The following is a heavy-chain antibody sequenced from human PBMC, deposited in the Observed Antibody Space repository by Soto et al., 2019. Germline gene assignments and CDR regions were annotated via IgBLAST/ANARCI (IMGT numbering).Heavy chain of an antibody. Sequence: PGGSLRLSCAASGFTFSNAWMSWVRQAPGKGLEWVGRIKSKTDGGTTDYAAPVKGRFTISRDDSKNTLYLQMNSLKTEDTAVYYCTTGGLVVRGVIIFYYYYGMDVWGQGTTVTVSS. J-gene: IGHJ6*02. D-gene: IGHD3-10*01. CDR3: TTGGLVVRGVIIFYYYYGMDV. V-gene: IGHV3-15*01. CDR1: GFTFSNAW. CDR2: IKSKTDGGTT.